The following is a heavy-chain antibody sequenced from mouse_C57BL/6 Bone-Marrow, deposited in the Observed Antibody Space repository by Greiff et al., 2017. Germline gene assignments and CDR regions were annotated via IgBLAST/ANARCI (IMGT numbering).Heavy chain of an antibody. CDR1: GYTFTSYW. Sequence: QVQLQQPGAELVKPGASVKLSCKASGYTFTSYWMQWVQPRPGQGLEWIGEIDPSDSYTNYNQKFKGKATLTVDTSSSTAYMQLSSLTSEDSAVYYCAREGSNYVGYFDVWGTGTTVTVSS. CDR3: AREGSNYVGYFDV. CDR2: IDPSDSYT. D-gene: IGHD2-5*01. V-gene: IGHV1-50*01. J-gene: IGHJ1*03.